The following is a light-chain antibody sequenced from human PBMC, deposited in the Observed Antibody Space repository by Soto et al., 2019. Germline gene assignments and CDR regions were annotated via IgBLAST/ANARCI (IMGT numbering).Light chain of an antibody. CDR3: QQYNSWWT. V-gene: IGKV1-5*03. CDR1: QSISSW. CDR2: KAS. Sequence: DIQMTQSPSTLSASVGDRVTITCRASQSISSWLAWYQQKPGKAPKLLIYKASSQESGVQSRFSGSGSGTEFTLPIHSLQSYDFATYHCQQYNSWWTFGQETKLEIK. J-gene: IGKJ2*02.